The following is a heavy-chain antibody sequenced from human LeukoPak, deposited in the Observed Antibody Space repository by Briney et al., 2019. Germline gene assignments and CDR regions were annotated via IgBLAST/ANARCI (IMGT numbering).Heavy chain of an antibody. J-gene: IGHJ1*01. D-gene: IGHD4-11*01. CDR2: INPSSGGT. CDR3: MRDWVDYWDAY. V-gene: IGHV1-2*02. Sequence: ASVKVSCKTSGFTFTGYYIHWVRQAPGQRPEWMGWINPSSGGTDYAQKFQGRVVMTRDTSINTVYMELGSLTSNDSAVYYCMRDWVDYWDAYWGQGTLLTVSS. CDR1: GFTFTGYY.